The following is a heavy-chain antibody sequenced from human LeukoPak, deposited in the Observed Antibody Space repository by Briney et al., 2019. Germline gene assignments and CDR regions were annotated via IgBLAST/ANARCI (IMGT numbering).Heavy chain of an antibody. CDR2: IYYSGST. CDR3: ARTPRSSSWSPIDY. D-gene: IGHD6-13*01. CDR1: GGSISNYY. J-gene: IGHJ4*02. Sequence: SETLSLTCTVSGGSISNYYWSWIRQPPGKGLEWIGYIYYSGSTNYNPSLKSRVTMSVDTSKNQFSLNLSSVTAADTAVYYCARTPRSSSWSPIDYWGQGTLVTVSS. V-gene: IGHV4-59*12.